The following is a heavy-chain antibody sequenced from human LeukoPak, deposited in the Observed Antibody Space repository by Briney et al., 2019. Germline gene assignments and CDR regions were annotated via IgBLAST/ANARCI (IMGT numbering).Heavy chain of an antibody. V-gene: IGHV4-34*01. CDR1: GGSFSGYY. CDR2: IYYSRST. Sequence: SETLSLTCAVYGGSFSGYYWSWIRQPPGKGLEWIGSIYYSRSTYYNPSLKSQVTISVDTSKNQFSLKLSSLTAADTAVYYCARGVTMIVVVIHDWYFDLWGRGTLVTVSS. D-gene: IGHD3-22*01. CDR3: ARGVTMIVVVIHDWYFDL. J-gene: IGHJ2*01.